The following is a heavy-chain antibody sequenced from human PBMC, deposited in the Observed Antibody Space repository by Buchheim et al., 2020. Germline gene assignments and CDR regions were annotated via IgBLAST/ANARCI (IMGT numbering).Heavy chain of an antibody. Sequence: QLMQSGGSVVQPGTSLRLSCVASGFSYRGSGLHWVRQAPGKGLEWVSAISGSGGSTYYADSVKGRFTISRDNPKNTLYLQMNSLRAEGAAVYYCAKDLRIAVAGYYYYGMDVWGQGTT. D-gene: IGHD6-19*01. V-gene: IGHV3-23*01. J-gene: IGHJ6*02. CDR3: AKDLRIAVAGYYYYGMDV. CDR1: GFSYRGSG. CDR2: ISGSGGST.